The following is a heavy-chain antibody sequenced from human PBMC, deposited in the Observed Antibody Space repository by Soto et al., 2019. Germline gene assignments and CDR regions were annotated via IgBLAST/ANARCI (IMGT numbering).Heavy chain of an antibody. CDR3: ARETGGWFDP. CDR2: IYYSGST. Sequence: TVSISYNGSGGSISRYCWCWIRQTPGKGLEWIGYIYYSGSTNYNPSLKSRVTISVDTSKNQFSLKLSSVTAADTAVYYCARETGGWFDPWGQGTLVPVSS. V-gene: IGHV4-59*01. CDR1: GGSISRYC. J-gene: IGHJ5*02. D-gene: IGHD3-10*01.